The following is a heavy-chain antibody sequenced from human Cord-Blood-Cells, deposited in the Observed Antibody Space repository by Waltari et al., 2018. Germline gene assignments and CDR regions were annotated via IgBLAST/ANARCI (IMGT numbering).Heavy chain of an antibody. Sequence: QVQLQQWGAGLLKPSETLSLTCAVSVGSFRGYYCSWFRHPPGKGLEWIGEINHSGSTNYNPSLKSRVTISVDTSKNQFSMKLSSVTAADTAVYYCARGDYYDSSGYYSAFDIWGQGTMVTVSS. CDR3: ARGDYYDSSGYYSAFDI. J-gene: IGHJ3*02. CDR2: INHSGST. D-gene: IGHD3-22*01. V-gene: IGHV4-34*01. CDR1: VGSFRGYY.